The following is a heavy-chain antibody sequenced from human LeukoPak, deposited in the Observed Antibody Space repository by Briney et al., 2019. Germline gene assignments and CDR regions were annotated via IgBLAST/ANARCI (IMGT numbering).Heavy chain of an antibody. V-gene: IGHV3-23*01. CDR3: AHTDSYYFDSGMVS. D-gene: IGHD3-22*01. J-gene: IGHJ5*02. CDR2: ISGGGSST. CDR1: GFRFSNYA. Sequence: GGSLRLSCTASGFRFSNYAKNWVRQAPGKGLEWVSVISGGGSSTNYADSVKGRFTISRENSKNTLYLQMNSLRAEDTAVYYCAHTDSYYFDSGMVSWGQGALVTVSS.